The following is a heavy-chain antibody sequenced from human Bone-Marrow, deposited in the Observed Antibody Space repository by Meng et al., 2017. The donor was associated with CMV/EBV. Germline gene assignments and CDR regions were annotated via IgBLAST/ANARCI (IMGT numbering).Heavy chain of an antibody. CDR3: ARGAYGYSSGWNDSPYGMDV. CDR2: IRYDGSNK. J-gene: IGHJ6*02. D-gene: IGHD6-19*01. Sequence: GESLKISCAASGFTFSSYGMHWVRQAPGKGLEWVAFIRYDGSNKYYADSVKGRFTISRDNSKNTLYLQMNSLRAEDTAVYYCARGAYGYSSGWNDSPYGMDVWGQGTTVTVSS. CDR1: GFTFSSYG. V-gene: IGHV3-30*02.